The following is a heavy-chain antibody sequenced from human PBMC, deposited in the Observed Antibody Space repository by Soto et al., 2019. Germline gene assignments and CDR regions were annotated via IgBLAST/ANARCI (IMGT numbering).Heavy chain of an antibody. Sequence: SETLSLTCTVSGGSISSGDYYWSWIRQPPGKGLEWIGYIYYSGSTYYNPSLKSRVTISVDTSKNQFSLKLSSVTAADTAAYYCASISVDTAMVQGVPDYWGQGTLVTVSS. J-gene: IGHJ4*02. D-gene: IGHD5-18*01. CDR1: GGSISSGDYY. CDR3: ASISVDTAMVQGVPDY. CDR2: IYYSGST. V-gene: IGHV4-30-4*01.